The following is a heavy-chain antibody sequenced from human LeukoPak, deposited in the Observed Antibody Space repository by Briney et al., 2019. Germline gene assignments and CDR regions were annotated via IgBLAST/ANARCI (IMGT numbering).Heavy chain of an antibody. D-gene: IGHD6-19*01. Sequence: GGSQRLSCAASGFTFSSYWMRWVRQAPGEGLECVANIKQDGSEKYYVDSVKGRFTISRDNAKNSLYLQMNSLRAEDTAVYYCAREFKWLEEQPYGMDVWGQGTTVTVSS. J-gene: IGHJ6*02. CDR1: GFTFSSYW. CDR3: AREFKWLEEQPYGMDV. V-gene: IGHV3-7*01. CDR2: IKQDGSEK.